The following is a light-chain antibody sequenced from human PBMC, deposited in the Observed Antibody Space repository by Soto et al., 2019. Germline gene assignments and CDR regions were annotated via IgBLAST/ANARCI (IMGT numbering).Light chain of an antibody. J-gene: IGKJ1*01. Sequence: EIVLTQSPGTLSLSPGERATLSCRASQSVSSSYLAWYQHKPGQAPRLLIYGASSRAAGIPDRFSGSGSETDFTLTVSRLEPEDFAVYYCQQYGSSPETFGQGTKVDIK. CDR2: GAS. CDR3: QQYGSSPET. CDR1: QSVSSSY. V-gene: IGKV3-20*01.